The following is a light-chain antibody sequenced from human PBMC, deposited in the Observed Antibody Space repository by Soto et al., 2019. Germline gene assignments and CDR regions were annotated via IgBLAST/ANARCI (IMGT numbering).Light chain of an antibody. CDR2: DAS. J-gene: IGKJ5*01. V-gene: IGKV3-11*01. Sequence: EIVLTQSPATLSLSPGERATLSCRASQSVSNHLGWNQQKPGQAPRLLIYDASNRATAIPARFSGSGSGTDFTLTISSLEPEDFAVYYCQKSATFGQGTRLEIK. CDR1: QSVSNH. CDR3: QKSAT.